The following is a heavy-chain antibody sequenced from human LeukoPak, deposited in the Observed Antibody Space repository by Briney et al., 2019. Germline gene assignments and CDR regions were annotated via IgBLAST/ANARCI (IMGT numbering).Heavy chain of an antibody. CDR1: GFTFSSYA. Sequence: GSLRLSCAASGFTFSSYAMSWVRQAPGKGLEWVSGISGSGDNTYYADSVKGRFTISRDNSKNTLYVQVNSLRAEDTAVYYCAKDNILRPRYGMDVWGQGTTVTVSS. J-gene: IGHJ6*02. D-gene: IGHD3-9*01. V-gene: IGHV3-23*01. CDR2: ISGSGDNT. CDR3: AKDNILRPRYGMDV.